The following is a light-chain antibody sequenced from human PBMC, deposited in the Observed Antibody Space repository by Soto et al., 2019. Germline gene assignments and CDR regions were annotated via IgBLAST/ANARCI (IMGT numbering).Light chain of an antibody. V-gene: IGKV3-15*01. CDR3: KQYSYWWT. J-gene: IGKJ1*01. Sequence: EMVMTQSPATLSVSPGEIATLSCRASQSIASHLAWYQQKPGQTPRLLIYDASTRATGIPVRFSGSGFGTDFTLTISGLQSDDFAVYYCKQYSYWWTFGQGTKVEIK. CDR1: QSIASH. CDR2: DAS.